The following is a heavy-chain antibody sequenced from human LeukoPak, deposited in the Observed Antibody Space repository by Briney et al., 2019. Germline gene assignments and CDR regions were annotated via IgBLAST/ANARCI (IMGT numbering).Heavy chain of an antibody. CDR2: INANSGGT. J-gene: IGHJ6*02. Sequence: ASVKVSCKASGYTFTGYYMHWVRQAPGQGLEWMGWINANSGGTNYAQKFQGRVTMTRDTSISTAYMELSRLRSDDTAVYYCARDRFVVVTAVYYGMDVWGQGTTVTVSS. CDR1: GYTFTGYY. D-gene: IGHD2-21*02. CDR3: ARDRFVVVTAVYYGMDV. V-gene: IGHV1-2*02.